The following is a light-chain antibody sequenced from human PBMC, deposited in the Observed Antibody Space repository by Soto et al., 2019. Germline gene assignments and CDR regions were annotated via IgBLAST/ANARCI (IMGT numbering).Light chain of an antibody. CDR3: QLSYSTSPLT. CDR1: QSISSY. CDR2: AAS. Sequence: IHMTQYPSSLSASVGDRVTITCRASQSISSYLNWYQQKPGKAPKLLIYAASSLQSGVPSRFSGSGSGTDFTLTISSLQPEDFATYYCQLSYSTSPLTFCGGTKVDIK. V-gene: IGKV1-39*01. J-gene: IGKJ4*01.